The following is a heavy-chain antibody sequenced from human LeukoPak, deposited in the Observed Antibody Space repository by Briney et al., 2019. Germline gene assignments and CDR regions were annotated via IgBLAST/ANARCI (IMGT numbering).Heavy chain of an antibody. J-gene: IGHJ4*02. Sequence: PGGSLRLSCAASGFTFSNAWMSWVRQAPGKGLEWVGRIKSKTDGGTTDYAAPVKGRFTISRDDSKNTLYLQMNSLKTEGTAVYYCTTDPQLLWFGELWDYWGQGTPVTVSS. CDR1: GFTFSNAW. V-gene: IGHV3-15*01. D-gene: IGHD3-10*01. CDR2: IKSKTDGGTT. CDR3: TTDPQLLWFGELWDY.